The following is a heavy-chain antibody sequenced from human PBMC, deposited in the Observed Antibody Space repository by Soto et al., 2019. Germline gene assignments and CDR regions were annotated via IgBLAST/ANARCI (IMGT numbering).Heavy chain of an antibody. CDR3: ARLRGYEFDY. Sequence: GESLKISCKGSGYNFTSYRMTWVRQMPGKGLEWMGNIDPSDSFTNYSPSFQGHVTISADKSISTAYLQWSSLKASDTAIYYCARLRGYEFDYWGQGTLVTVSS. CDR2: IDPSDSFT. D-gene: IGHD5-18*01. CDR1: GYNFTSYR. V-gene: IGHV5-10-1*01. J-gene: IGHJ4*02.